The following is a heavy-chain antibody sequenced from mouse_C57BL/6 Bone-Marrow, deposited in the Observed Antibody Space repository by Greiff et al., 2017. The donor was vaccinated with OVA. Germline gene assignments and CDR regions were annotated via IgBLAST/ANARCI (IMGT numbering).Heavy chain of an antibody. D-gene: IGHD1-1*01. V-gene: IGHV1-15*01. J-gene: IGHJ3*01. CDR3: TRLRAFYYGSSLAY. CDR2: IDPETGGT. Sequence: QVQLQQSGAELVRPGASVTLSCKASGYTFTDYEMHWVKQTPVHGLEWIGAIDPETGGTAYNQKFKGKAILTADKSSSTAYMELRSLTSEDSAVYYCTRLRAFYYGSSLAYWGQGTLVTVSA. CDR1: GYTFTDYE.